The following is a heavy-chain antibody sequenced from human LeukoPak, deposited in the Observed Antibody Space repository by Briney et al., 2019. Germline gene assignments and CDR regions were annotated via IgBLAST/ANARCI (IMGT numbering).Heavy chain of an antibody. J-gene: IGHJ4*02. V-gene: IGHV3-30*18. CDR2: ISYDGSNK. D-gene: IGHD3-22*01. CDR1: GFTFSSYG. Sequence: GSLRLSCAASGFTFSSYGMHWVRQAPGKGLEWVAVISYDGSNKYYADSVKGRFTISRDNSKNTLYLQMNSLRAEDTAVYYCAKDRYYDSSGYLWCFDYWGQGTLVTVSS. CDR3: AKDRYYDSSGYLWCFDY.